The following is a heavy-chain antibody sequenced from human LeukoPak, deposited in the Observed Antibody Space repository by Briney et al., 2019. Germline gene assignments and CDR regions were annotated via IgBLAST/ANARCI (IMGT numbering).Heavy chain of an antibody. D-gene: IGHD4-17*01. J-gene: IGHJ4*02. CDR3: ARDVGYGDYVGY. CDR1: GFTFSSYS. V-gene: IGHV3-21*01. Sequence: KPGGSLRLSCAASGFTFSSYSMTWVRQAPGKGLEWVSSISSSSSYVYYADSVKGRFTISRDNAKNSLYLQMNSLRAGDTAVYYCARDVGYGDYVGYWGQGTLVTVSS. CDR2: ISSSSSYV.